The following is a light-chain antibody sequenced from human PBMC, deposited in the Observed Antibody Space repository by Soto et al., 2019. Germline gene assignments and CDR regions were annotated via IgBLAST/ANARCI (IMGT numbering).Light chain of an antibody. Sequence: QMTQSPSTLSASVGDSVTITCRASQSIHTWLAWYQQKPGRTPKLLIYKASVLESGVPSRFSGSGSGTEFTLTISSLQPDDFATYYCQQYNSHPYTFGRGTKLQIK. CDR1: QSIHTW. V-gene: IGKV1-5*03. CDR2: KAS. J-gene: IGKJ2*01. CDR3: QQYNSHPYT.